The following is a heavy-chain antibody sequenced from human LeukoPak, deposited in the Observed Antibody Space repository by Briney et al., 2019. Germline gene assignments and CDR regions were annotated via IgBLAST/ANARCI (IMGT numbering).Heavy chain of an antibody. V-gene: IGHV4-61*02. CDR3: AREYYYGSGSYCNEKWFDP. CDR2: IYTSGST. J-gene: IGHJ5*02. Sequence: SETLSLTCTVSGGSISSGSYYWSWIRQPAGKGLEWIGRIYTSGSTNYNPSLKSRVTISVDTSKNQFSLKLSSVTAADTAVYYCAREYYYGSGSYCNEKWFDPWGQGTLVTVSS. D-gene: IGHD3-10*01. CDR1: GGSISSGSYY.